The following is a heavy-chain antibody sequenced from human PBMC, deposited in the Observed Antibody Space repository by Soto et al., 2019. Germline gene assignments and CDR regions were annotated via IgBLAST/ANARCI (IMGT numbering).Heavy chain of an antibody. CDR1: GYSFTSYW. V-gene: IGHV5-51*01. D-gene: IGHD3-22*01. J-gene: IGHJ6*02. CDR2: IYPGDSDT. CDR3: ARAPTYYYDSSGYPTTYYYYGMDV. Sequence: GESLKISCKGSGYSFTSYWIGWVRQMPGKGLEWMGIIYPGDSDTRYSPSFQGQVTISADKSISTAYLQWSSLKASDTAMYYCARAPTYYYDSSGYPTTYYYYGMDVWGQGTTVTVSS.